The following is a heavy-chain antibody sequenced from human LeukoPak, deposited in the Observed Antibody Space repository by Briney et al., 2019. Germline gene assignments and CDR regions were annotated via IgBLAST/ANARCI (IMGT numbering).Heavy chain of an antibody. V-gene: IGHV1-2*02. CDR1: GYTFTGYY. CDR2: INPNSGGT. CDR3: ARGRDYVWGSYYMDV. D-gene: IGHD3-16*01. J-gene: IGHJ6*03. Sequence: ASVKVSCKASGYTFTGYYMHWVRQAPGQGLEWMGWINPNSGGTNYAQKFQGRVTMTRDTSISTAYMELSRLRSDDTAVYYCARGRDYVWGSYYMDVWGKGTTVTVSS.